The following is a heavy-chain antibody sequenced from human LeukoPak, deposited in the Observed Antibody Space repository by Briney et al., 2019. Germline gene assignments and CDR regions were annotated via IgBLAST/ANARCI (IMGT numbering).Heavy chain of an antibody. CDR1: GFAVSSYY. Sequence: SGGSLRLSCAASGFAVSSYYMSWVRQAPGKGLEWVSVIYGGGSTFYADSVKGRFTISRDNSKNTLFLQMNSLRAEDTAVYYCARGGNVPFDYWGQGTLVTVSS. CDR3: ARGGNVPFDY. CDR2: IYGGGST. V-gene: IGHV3-66*01. J-gene: IGHJ4*02. D-gene: IGHD4-23*01.